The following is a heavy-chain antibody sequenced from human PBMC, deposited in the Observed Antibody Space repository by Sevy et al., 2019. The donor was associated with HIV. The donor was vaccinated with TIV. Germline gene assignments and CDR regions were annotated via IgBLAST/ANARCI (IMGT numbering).Heavy chain of an antibody. J-gene: IGHJ6*03. Sequence: RGCLRLSCAASGFTFSSYAMSWVRQAPGKGLEWVSAISGSGGSTYYADSVKGRFTISRDNSKNTLYLQMNSLRAEDTDVHYCAKGVRYYGSGSFSYYMDVWGKGTTVTVSS. CDR3: AKGVRYYGSGSFSYYMDV. V-gene: IGHV3-23*01. CDR2: ISGSGGST. D-gene: IGHD3-10*01. CDR1: GFTFSSYA.